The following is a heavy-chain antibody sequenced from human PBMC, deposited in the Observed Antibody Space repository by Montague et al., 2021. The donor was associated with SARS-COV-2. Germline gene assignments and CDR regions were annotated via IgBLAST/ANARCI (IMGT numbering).Heavy chain of an antibody. CDR3: ASHPVRQQLCT. CDR1: GGSITSENW. V-gene: IGHV4-4*02. D-gene: IGHD6-13*01. Sequence: SETLSLTCAVSGGSITSENWWSWVRQPPGKGLEWIAETHQWGGTNYNPSLRSRVTILLDNSKNQLSLILTSVTAADTATYNCASHPVRQQLCTWGQGTLVSVSS. J-gene: IGHJ4*02. CDR2: THQWGGT.